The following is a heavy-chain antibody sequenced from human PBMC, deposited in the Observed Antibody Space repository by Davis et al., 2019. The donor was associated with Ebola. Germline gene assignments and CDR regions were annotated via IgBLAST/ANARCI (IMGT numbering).Heavy chain of an antibody. Sequence: PGGSLRLSCAASGITFSSYGMHWVRQAPAKGLEWVAFISYDGSNKYYADSVKGRFTISRDNSKNTLYLQMNSLRAEDTAVYYCAKGRSGSGYYYGMDVWGKGTTVTVSS. CDR2: ISYDGSNK. J-gene: IGHJ6*04. V-gene: IGHV3-30*18. CDR3: AKGRSGSGYYYGMDV. CDR1: GITFSSYG. D-gene: IGHD3-10*01.